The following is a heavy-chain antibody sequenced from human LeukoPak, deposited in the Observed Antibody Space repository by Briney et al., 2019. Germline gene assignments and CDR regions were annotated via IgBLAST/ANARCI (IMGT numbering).Heavy chain of an antibody. D-gene: IGHD3-9*01. J-gene: IGHJ4*02. CDR1: GGSISSYY. CDR2: IYYSGST. V-gene: IGHV4-59*12. Sequence: SETLSLTCTVSGGSISSYYWSWIRQPPGKGLEWIGYIYYSGSTNYNPSLKSRVTISVDTSKNQFSLKLSSVTAADTALYYCARNDILSGYSLFDYWGQGTLVTVSS. CDR3: ARNDILSGYSLFDY.